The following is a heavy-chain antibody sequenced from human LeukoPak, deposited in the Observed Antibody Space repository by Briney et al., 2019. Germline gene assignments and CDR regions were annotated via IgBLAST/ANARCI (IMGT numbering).Heavy chain of an antibody. J-gene: IGHJ4*02. V-gene: IGHV3-23*01. CDR2: INGSGGRT. CDR1: GFIFANYA. Sequence: GGSLRLSCTASGFIFANYAMSWVRQAPGKGLEWVSDINGSGGRTYYADSVKGRFTISRDNSKSTLYLQMNSLRAEDTAVYYCAKPPYSGNWSPLWGQGTLVTVSS. D-gene: IGHD5-12*01. CDR3: AKPPYSGNWSPL.